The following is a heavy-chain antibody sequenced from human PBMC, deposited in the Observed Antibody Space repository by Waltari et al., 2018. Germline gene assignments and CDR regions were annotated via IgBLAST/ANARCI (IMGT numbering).Heavy chain of an antibody. D-gene: IGHD3-9*01. J-gene: IGHJ4*02. V-gene: IGHV3-74*01. CDR2: INVDGGYI. CDR1: GFILGDSC. CDR3: ARKGGTGYPYGPFYYDH. Sequence: EVHLVESGGGLVQPVGSLSLSCAASGFILGDSCIPWVRQVPGRGLEWVSRINVDGGYISYADSVRGRFTISRDNAESTVYLHLNNLRVDDTAVYFCARKGGTGYPYGPFYYDHWGQGTLVNVSS.